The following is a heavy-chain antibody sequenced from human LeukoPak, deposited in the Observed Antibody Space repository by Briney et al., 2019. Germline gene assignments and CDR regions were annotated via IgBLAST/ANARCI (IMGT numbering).Heavy chain of an antibody. CDR1: GSTFSSYA. CDR2: ISGSGGST. Sequence: GGSLRLPCAASGSTFSSYAMSWVRQAPGKGLEWVSAISGSGGSTYYADSVKGRFTISRDNSKNTLYLQMNSLRAEDTAVYYCAKDREVRGVIGYWGQGTLVTVSS. CDR3: AKDREVRGVIGY. J-gene: IGHJ4*02. V-gene: IGHV3-23*01. D-gene: IGHD3-10*01.